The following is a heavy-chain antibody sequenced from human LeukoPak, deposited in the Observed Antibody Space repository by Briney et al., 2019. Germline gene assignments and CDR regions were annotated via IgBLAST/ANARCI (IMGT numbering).Heavy chain of an antibody. CDR2: INYSGSP. CDR1: GGSISSYY. V-gene: IGHV4-59*01. D-gene: IGHD3-10*01. CDR3: ARGGSNVDY. Sequence: PSETLSLTCTVSGGSISSYYWSWIRQPPGKGLEWIGYINYSGSPNYNPSLKSRVTISADTSKNQFSLKLRSVTAADTAVYYCARGGSNVDYRGQGTLVTVSS. J-gene: IGHJ4*02.